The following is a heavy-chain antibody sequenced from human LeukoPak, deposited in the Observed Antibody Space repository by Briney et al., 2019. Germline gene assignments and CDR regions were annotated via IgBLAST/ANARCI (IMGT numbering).Heavy chain of an antibody. CDR2: IKQDGSEK. J-gene: IGHJ6*03. CDR3: ARYKVTMLRGVLIRDYYYYYMDV. Sequence: PPGGSLRLSCAASGFTFSNAWMSWVRQAPGKGLEWVANIKQDGSEKYYVGSVKGRFTISRDNAKNSLYLQMNSLRAEDTAVYYCARYKVTMLRGVLIRDYYYYYMDVWGKGTTITVSS. CDR1: GFTFSNAW. D-gene: IGHD3-10*01. V-gene: IGHV3-7*01.